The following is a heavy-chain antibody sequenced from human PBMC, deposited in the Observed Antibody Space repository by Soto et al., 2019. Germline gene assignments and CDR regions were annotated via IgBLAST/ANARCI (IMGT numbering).Heavy chain of an antibody. D-gene: IGHD3-22*01. CDR1: GFTFSSHG. CDR3: AKEWVYDSSGWSFDY. J-gene: IGHJ4*02. V-gene: IGHV3-30*18. CDR2: ISNDGSNK. Sequence: AGGSLRLSCAASGFTFSSHGMHWVRQAPGKGLEWVAVISNDGSNKYYADSVKGRFTISRDNSKNTLYLQMNSLRAEDTAVYYCAKEWVYDSSGWSFDYWGQGTLVTVSS.